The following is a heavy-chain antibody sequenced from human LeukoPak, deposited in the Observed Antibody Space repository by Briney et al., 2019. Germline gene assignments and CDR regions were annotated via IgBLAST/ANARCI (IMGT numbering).Heavy chain of an antibody. J-gene: IGHJ4*02. D-gene: IGHD5-12*01. Sequence: PSETLSLTCAVSGYSISSGYYWGWIRQPPGKGLEWIGSIYYSGSTYYNPSLKSRVTISVDTSKNQFSPKLSSVTAADTAVYYCARVATTTNPPQRPFDYWGQGTLVTVSS. CDR2: IYYSGST. V-gene: IGHV4-38-2*01. CDR3: ARVATTTNPPQRPFDY. CDR1: GYSISSGYY.